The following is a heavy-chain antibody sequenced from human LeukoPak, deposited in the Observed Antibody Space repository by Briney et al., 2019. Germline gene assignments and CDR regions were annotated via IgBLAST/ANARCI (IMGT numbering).Heavy chain of an antibody. CDR2: ISRDGSSQ. D-gene: IGHD5-24*01. CDR3: AKDRDGYNAGAFDY. J-gene: IGHJ4*02. Sequence: GGSLRLSCAASGFTFEDYGMHWVRQAPGKGLEWVAVISRDGSSQYYADSVKGRFTISRDNSKNTLYLLMDSLRADDTAVYYCAKDRDGYNAGAFDYWGQGTLVTVSS. CDR1: GFTFEDYG. V-gene: IGHV3-30*18.